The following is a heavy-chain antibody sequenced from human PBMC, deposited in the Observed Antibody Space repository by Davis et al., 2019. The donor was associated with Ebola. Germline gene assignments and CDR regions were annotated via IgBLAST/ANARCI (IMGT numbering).Heavy chain of an antibody. J-gene: IGHJ4*02. D-gene: IGHD3-16*02. CDR1: GDSISGSSSYY. Sequence: MPSETLSLTCTVSGDSISGSSSYYWGWIRQPPGKGPEWIGSMYYTGTTYYDPPLRGRVTISVDTSKNQFSLKLSSVTAADTATYHCVGGYNFDYWGQGVQVIVSS. CDR3: VGGYNFDY. CDR2: MYYTGTT. V-gene: IGHV4-39*07.